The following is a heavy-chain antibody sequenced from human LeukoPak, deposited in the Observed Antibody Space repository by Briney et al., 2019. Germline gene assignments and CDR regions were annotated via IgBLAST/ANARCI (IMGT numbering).Heavy chain of an antibody. CDR1: GFTFSSYA. V-gene: IGHV3-23*01. D-gene: IGHD4-17*01. CDR3: AKDGRTTVTID. Sequence: GGSLRLSCVASGFTFSSYAMSWVRPAPGKGLEWVSAISVSGGSTYYADSVKGRFTISRDNSKNTRYLQMNSLRAEDTAVYYCAKDGRTTVTIDWGQGTLVTVSS. CDR2: ISVSGGST. J-gene: IGHJ4*02.